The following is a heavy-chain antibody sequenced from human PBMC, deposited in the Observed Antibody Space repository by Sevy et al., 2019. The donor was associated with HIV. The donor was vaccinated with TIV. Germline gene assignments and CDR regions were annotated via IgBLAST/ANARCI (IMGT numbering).Heavy chain of an antibody. CDR3: ARDESGSYYYDSSGYYRALTFDI. J-gene: IGHJ3*02. CDR1: GYTFTSYG. D-gene: IGHD3-22*01. CDR2: ISAYNGNT. Sequence: ASVKVSCKASGYTFTSYGISWVRQAPGQGLEWMGWISAYNGNTNYAQTLQGRVTMTTDTSTSTAYMELRSLRSDDTAVYYCARDESGSYYYDSSGYYRALTFDIWGQGTMVTVSS. V-gene: IGHV1-18*04.